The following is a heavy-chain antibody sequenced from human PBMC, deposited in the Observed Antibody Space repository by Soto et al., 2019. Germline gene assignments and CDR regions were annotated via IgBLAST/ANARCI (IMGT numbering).Heavy chain of an antibody. V-gene: IGHV3-33*01. CDR1: GFTFSSYG. CDR3: VRADGYSGNDYVYYYGMDV. D-gene: IGHD5-12*01. CDR2: VWYDGGNK. Sequence: QVQLVESGGGVVQPGRSLRLSCAASGFTFSSYGMHWLRQAPGKGLEWVALVWYDGGNKYYADSVKGRFTISRDNSKNTLYLQMNSLRDEDTAVYYCVRADGYSGNDYVYYYGMDVWGQGTTVTVSS. J-gene: IGHJ6*02.